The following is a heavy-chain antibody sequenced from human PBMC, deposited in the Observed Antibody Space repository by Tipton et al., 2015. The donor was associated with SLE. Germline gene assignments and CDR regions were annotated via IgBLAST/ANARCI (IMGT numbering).Heavy chain of an antibody. V-gene: IGHV1-18*01. CDR2: ISTANGHT. J-gene: IGHJ4*02. Sequence: QLVQSGAEVQKPGASVKVSCKASGYTFTSYPINWVRQAPGQGLEWMGWISTANGHTNYAENLQGRVTMTTDTSTGTAYMELRSLRSDDTAVYYCARDGTGPVAFDYWGQGTLVTVSS. CDR1: GYTFTSYP. CDR3: ARDGTGPVAFDY. D-gene: IGHD7-27*01.